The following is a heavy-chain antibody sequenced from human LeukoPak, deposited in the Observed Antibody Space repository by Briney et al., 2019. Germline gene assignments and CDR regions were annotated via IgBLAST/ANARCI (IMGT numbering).Heavy chain of an antibody. Sequence: SQTLSLTCAVSGGSISSGGYSWSWIRQPPGKGLEWIGYIYHSGSTYYNPSLKSRVTISVDRSKNQFSLKLSSVTAADTAVYYCARAQVVTAMIGYWGQGTLVTVSS. J-gene: IGHJ4*02. CDR1: GGSISSGGYS. CDR2: IYHSGST. CDR3: ARAQVVTAMIGY. V-gene: IGHV4-30-2*01. D-gene: IGHD2-21*02.